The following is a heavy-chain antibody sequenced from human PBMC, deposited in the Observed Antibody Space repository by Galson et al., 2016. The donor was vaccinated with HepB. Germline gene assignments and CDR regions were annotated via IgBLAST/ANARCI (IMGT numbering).Heavy chain of an antibody. CDR1: GFTFSSYG. D-gene: IGHD5-18*01. Sequence: SLRLSCAAFGFTFSSYGMHWVRQAPGKGLEWVAFIWYDGSNEYYADSVKGRFTISRDTSKNTLNLQMNSLRAEDTAVYYCARPHVAMVTGYYYGMDVWGQGTTVTVSS. CDR3: ARPHVAMVTGYYYGMDV. V-gene: IGHV3-33*01. J-gene: IGHJ6*02. CDR2: IWYDGSNE.